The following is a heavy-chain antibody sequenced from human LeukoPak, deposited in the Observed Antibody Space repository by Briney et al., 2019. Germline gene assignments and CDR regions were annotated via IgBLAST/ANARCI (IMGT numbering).Heavy chain of an antibody. CDR2: IKQDGSEK. J-gene: IGHJ4*02. Sequence: GGSLRLSCAASGFTFSNYWVSWVRQAPGKGLEWVANIKQDGSEKYYVDSVEGRFTISRDNAENSLYLQMNSLRVEDTAVYYCARDVITMGGGFNYWGQGTLVTVSS. CDR1: GFTFSNYW. V-gene: IGHV3-7*01. D-gene: IGHD1-14*01. CDR3: ARDVITMGGGFNY.